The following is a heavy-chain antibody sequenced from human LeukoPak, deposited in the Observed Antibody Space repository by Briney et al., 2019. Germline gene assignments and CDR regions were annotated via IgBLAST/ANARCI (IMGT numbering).Heavy chain of an antibody. V-gene: IGHV3-23*01. CDR3: AKDERNWNYNLASQTYD. J-gene: IGHJ4*02. D-gene: IGHD1-7*01. CDR1: GFTFSGYD. Sequence: GGSLRLSCAASGFTFSGYDMSWVRQAPGKGLEWVSAISGSGVSTYYADSVKGRFTVSRDNSKNTLYLQMSSLRAEDTAVYYCAKDERNWNYNLASQTYDWGQGTLVTVSS. CDR2: ISGSGVST.